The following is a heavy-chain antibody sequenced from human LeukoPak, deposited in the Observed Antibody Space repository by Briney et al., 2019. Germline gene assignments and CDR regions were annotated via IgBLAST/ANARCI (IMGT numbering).Heavy chain of an antibody. V-gene: IGHV4-59*01. CDR3: ASLQGSRRGAGKLYYYYMDV. J-gene: IGHJ6*03. CDR2: IYYSGST. Sequence: SETLSLTCTVSGGSISSYYWSWIRQPPGKGLEWIGYIYYSGSTNYNPSLKSRVTISVDTSKNQFSLKLSSVTAADTAVYYCASLQGSRRGAGKLYYYYMDVWGKGTTVTISS. D-gene: IGHD1-26*01. CDR1: GGSISSYY.